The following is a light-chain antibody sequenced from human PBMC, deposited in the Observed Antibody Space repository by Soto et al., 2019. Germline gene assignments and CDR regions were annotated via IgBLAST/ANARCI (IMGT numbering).Light chain of an antibody. Sequence: EIVMTQSPATLSVSPGERATLSCRPSQSVADKLAWYQQKPGQAPRLLIYGASTRATGIPARFSGSGSGTEVTLTISSLQTEDFALYYCQQYNNSPLTLGGGTKVEIK. CDR2: GAS. CDR1: QSVADK. CDR3: QQYNNSPLT. V-gene: IGKV3-15*01. J-gene: IGKJ4*01.